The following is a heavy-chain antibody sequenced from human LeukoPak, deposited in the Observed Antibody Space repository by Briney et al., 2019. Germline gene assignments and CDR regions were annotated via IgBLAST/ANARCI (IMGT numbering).Heavy chain of an antibody. CDR2: IGTAGDT. CDR3: ARAGIAAAEYVFDI. D-gene: IGHD6-13*01. V-gene: IGHV3-13*01. Sequence: GGSLRLSCAASGFTFNSYDMHWVRQATGKGLEWVSAIGTAGDTYYPGSVKGQFTISRENAKNSLYLQMNSLRAGDTAVYYCARAGIAAAEYVFDIWGQGTMVTVSS. CDR1: GFTFNSYD. J-gene: IGHJ3*02.